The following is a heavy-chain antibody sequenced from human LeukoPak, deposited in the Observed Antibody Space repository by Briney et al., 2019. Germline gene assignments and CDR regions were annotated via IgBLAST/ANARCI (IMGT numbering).Heavy chain of an antibody. CDR2: IYSGGAT. J-gene: IGHJ4*02. V-gene: IGHV3-66*04. D-gene: IGHD3-22*01. CDR3: ARHYYYDSSGYSSFDY. Sequence: PGGSLGLPCAASGFTVSSNYMGWVRQAPGKGLEWVSVIYSGGATYYADSVKGRFTISRDNAKNSLYLQMNSLRAEDTAVYYCARHYYYDSSGYSSFDYWGQGTLVTVSS. CDR1: GFTVSSNY.